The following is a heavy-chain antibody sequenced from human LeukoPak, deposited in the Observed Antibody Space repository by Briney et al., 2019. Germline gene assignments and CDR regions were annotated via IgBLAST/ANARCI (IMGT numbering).Heavy chain of an antibody. V-gene: IGHV4-59*01. D-gene: IGHD2-2*01. CDR3: ARGIGYCSSTSCFSYFDY. J-gene: IGHJ4*02. CDR2: IYYSGST. Sequence: SETLSHTCTVSGGPISSYYWSWIRQPPGKGLEWIRSIYYSGSTNYNPSLKSRVTISVDTSKNQFSLKLTSVTAADTAVYYCARGIGYCSSTSCFSYFDYWGQGTLVTVSS. CDR1: GGPISSYY.